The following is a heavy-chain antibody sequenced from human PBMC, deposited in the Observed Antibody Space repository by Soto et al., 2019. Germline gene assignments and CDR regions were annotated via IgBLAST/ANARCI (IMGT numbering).Heavy chain of an antibody. V-gene: IGHV1-3*01. CDR3: ARELRDSSAWYGSYHYNGMDV. J-gene: IGHJ6*02. CDR1: GYTFTTYA. Sequence: ASVKVSCKASGYTFTTYAMHWVRQAPGQRLEWMGWINVGNGNTKYSQNFQGRVTITRDTSANTAYMELSSLRSEDTAVYYCARELRDSSAWYGSYHYNGMDVWGQGTTVTVSS. D-gene: IGHD6-19*01. CDR2: INVGNGNT.